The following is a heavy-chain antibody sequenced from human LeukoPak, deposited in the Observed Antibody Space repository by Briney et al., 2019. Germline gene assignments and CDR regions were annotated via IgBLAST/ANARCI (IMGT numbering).Heavy chain of an antibody. CDR3: ARGPAGSIAAAGTSFDY. Sequence: SENLSCTCSVYGGSFSGFYWSWIRQPPGKGLKWIVDINHRGSTNYNPSLKSRVTISVDTSKNQFSLKLSSVTAADTAVYYCARGPAGSIAAAGTSFDYWGQGTLVTVSS. V-gene: IGHV4-34*01. J-gene: IGHJ4*02. CDR1: GGSFSGFY. CDR2: INHRGST. D-gene: IGHD6-13*01.